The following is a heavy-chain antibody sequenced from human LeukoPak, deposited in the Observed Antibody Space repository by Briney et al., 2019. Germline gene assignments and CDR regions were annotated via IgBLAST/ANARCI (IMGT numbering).Heavy chain of an antibody. CDR1: GFSITDHY. Sequence: GGSLRLSCAASGFSITDHYMDWVRQAPGKGLEWVGRTRNKPNGYTTDYGTSVKGRFIVSRDDSENSLYLQMNGLKTADTAVYYCVRVRHGDYFDYWGQGTLVTVSS. V-gene: IGHV3-72*01. CDR2: TRNKPNGYTT. D-gene: IGHD4-17*01. J-gene: IGHJ4*02. CDR3: VRVRHGDYFDY.